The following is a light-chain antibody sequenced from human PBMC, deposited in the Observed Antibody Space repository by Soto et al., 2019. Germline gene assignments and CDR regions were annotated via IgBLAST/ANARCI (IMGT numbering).Light chain of an antibody. Sequence: QAPSASGSPGQSVTISCTGTSSDVGAYNYVSWYQQHPGNAPTLIIYEVNKRPSGVPDRFSGSKSGNTASLTVSGLQAEDEADYFCSSYAGSTNLYVFGTGTKVTVL. CDR3: SSYAGSTNLYV. CDR2: EVN. V-gene: IGLV2-8*01. CDR1: SSDVGAYNY. J-gene: IGLJ1*01.